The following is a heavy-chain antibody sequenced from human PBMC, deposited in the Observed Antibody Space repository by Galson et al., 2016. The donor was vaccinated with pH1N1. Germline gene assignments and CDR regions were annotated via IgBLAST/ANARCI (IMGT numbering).Heavy chain of an antibody. Sequence: SLRLSCAASGFTFHDYTMHWVRQTPGKGLEWVSPVSWDGGSTYYADYVKGRFTVSRDNSKNSLYLQMNSLRSEDTALYYCAKEIQGGSYGMDVWGRGTTVTVSS. V-gene: IGHV3-43*01. D-gene: IGHD3-16*01. CDR1: GFTFHDYT. J-gene: IGHJ6*02. CDR2: VSWDGGST. CDR3: AKEIQGGSYGMDV.